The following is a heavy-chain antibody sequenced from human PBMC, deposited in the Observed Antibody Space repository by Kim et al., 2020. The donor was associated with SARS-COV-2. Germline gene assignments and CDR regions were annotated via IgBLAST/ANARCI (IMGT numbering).Heavy chain of an antibody. CDR1: GFTFSTYA. D-gene: IGHD6-19*01. CDR2: IYSGGSST. CDR3: ATTPSAWIFDF. Sequence: GGSLRLSCAASGFTFSTYAMSWVRQAPGMGLEWVATIYSGGSSTFYADSVKGRFTISRDNSKNTLYLQINSLRAEDTAVYYCATTPSAWIFDFWGQGTMVTVSS. J-gene: IGHJ4*02. V-gene: IGHV3-23*03.